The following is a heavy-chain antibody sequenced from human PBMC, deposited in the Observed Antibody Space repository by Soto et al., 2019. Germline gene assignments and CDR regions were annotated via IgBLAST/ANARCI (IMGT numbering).Heavy chain of an antibody. CDR3: ARDGDVNTGFGKDY. V-gene: IGHV3-33*01. J-gene: IGHJ4*02. D-gene: IGHD3-16*01. Sequence: RGSLRLSCAASGFTFSSYGMHWFRQAPGKGLEWVAFIWHDGGNKFYAESVKGRFTISRDNSKNTLYLQMTSLSAEDTAMYYCARDGDVNTGFGKDYWGQGTLVTVSS. CDR2: IWHDGGNK. CDR1: GFTFSSYG.